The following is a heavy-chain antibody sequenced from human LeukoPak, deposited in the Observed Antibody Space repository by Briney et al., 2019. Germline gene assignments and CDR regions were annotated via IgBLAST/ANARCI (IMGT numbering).Heavy chain of an antibody. Sequence: GGSLRLSCAASGFTFTGYAMSWVRQAPGKGLEWLSAISGSGGSTYYADSVKGRFTISRDNSKKTLYLQMNSLRAEDTAVYYCARRCYDSSGFDYWGQGTLVTVSS. CDR2: ISGSGGST. J-gene: IGHJ4*02. D-gene: IGHD3-22*01. CDR1: GFTFTGYA. CDR3: ARRCYDSSGFDY. V-gene: IGHV3-23*01.